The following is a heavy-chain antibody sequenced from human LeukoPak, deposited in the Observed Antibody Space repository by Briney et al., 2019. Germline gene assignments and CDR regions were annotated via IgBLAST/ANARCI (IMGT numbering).Heavy chain of an antibody. CDR3: ARVVRGAVTSNWFDP. J-gene: IGHJ5*02. V-gene: IGHV4-59*01. Sequence: PSETLSLTCTVSGGSINDYYWTWIRQAPGKGLEWIGYISNSGTTGYNPSLKGRVTMSVDTSKNGFSLNLTSVSAADTAMYYCARVVRGAVTSNWFDPWGQGTLVTVSS. CDR1: GGSINDYY. CDR2: ISNSGTT. D-gene: IGHD4-17*01.